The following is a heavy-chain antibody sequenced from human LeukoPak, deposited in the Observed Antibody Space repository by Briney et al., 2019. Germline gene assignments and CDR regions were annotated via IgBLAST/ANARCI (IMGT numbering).Heavy chain of an antibody. V-gene: IGHV3-23*01. CDR3: AKGLVAGAAHY. CDR1: GFTFSSYA. Sequence: GGSLRLSCAASGFTFSSYAMSWVRQAPGKGLEWVSAFSGSGGNTYYADSVKGRFTISRDNSKNTLYLQMNSLRADDTAVYYCAKGLVAGAAHYWGQGTQVTVSS. J-gene: IGHJ4*02. D-gene: IGHD6-13*01. CDR2: FSGSGGNT.